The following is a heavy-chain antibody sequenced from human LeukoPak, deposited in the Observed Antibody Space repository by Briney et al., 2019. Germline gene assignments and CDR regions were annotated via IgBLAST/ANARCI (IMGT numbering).Heavy chain of an antibody. CDR1: GFTYNICA. J-gene: IGHJ4*02. Sequence: GGSLRLSCAASGFTYNICAMHWVRLAPGKGLEWVTTISYDGTNKYYADSVRGRFTISRDNSKNALYLQMNSLRAEDTAVYYCVRGVGLYDSIGYFDYWGQGTLVTVSS. CDR3: VRGVGLYDSIGYFDY. CDR2: ISYDGTNK. V-gene: IGHV3-30-3*01. D-gene: IGHD3-22*01.